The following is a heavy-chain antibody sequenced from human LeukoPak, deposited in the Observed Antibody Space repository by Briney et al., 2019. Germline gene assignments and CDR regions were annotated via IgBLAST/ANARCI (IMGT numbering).Heavy chain of an antibody. CDR1: GGSISSNNYY. CDR2: IYYSGST. J-gene: IGHJ4*02. CDR3: ARVDKTAMVSY. Sequence: SETLSLTCSVSGGSISSNNYYWGWIRQPPGKGLEWIGSIYYSGSTYYNPSLKSRVTISVDTPKNQFSLKLSSVTAADTAVYYCARVDKTAMVSYWGQGTLVTVSS. D-gene: IGHD5-18*01. V-gene: IGHV4-39*07.